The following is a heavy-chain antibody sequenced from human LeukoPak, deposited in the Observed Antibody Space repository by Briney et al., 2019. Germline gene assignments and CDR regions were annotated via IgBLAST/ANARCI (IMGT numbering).Heavy chain of an antibody. CDR2: IYYSGST. CDR3: ARDREYSSGWYTHYFDY. CDR1: GGSISSGDYY. D-gene: IGHD6-19*01. V-gene: IGHV4-30-4*01. J-gene: IGHJ4*02. Sequence: SQTLSLTCTVSGGSISSGDYYWSWIRQPPGKGLEWIGYIYYSGSTNYNPSLKSRVTISIDTSKNQFSLKLSSVTAADTAVYYCARDREYSSGWYTHYFDYWGQGTLVTVSS.